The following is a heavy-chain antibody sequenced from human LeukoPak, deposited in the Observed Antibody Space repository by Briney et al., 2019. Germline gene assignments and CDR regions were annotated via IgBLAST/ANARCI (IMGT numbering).Heavy chain of an antibody. Sequence: PGGSLRLSCAASGFTFSTYSMNWVRQAPGKGLEWVSYISSSGGSLKYYADSVTGRFTVSRDDAKNSLYLQMNSLRAEDTAVYYCARGRLPYVVPAAGFDYWGQGTLVTVSS. D-gene: IGHD2-2*01. CDR2: ISSSGGSLK. V-gene: IGHV3-48*01. J-gene: IGHJ4*02. CDR3: ARGRLPYVVPAAGFDY. CDR1: GFTFSTYS.